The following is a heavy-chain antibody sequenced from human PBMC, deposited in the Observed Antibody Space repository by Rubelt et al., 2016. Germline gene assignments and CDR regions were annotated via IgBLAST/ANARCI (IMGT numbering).Heavy chain of an antibody. J-gene: IGHJ3*02. V-gene: IGHV1-69*01. D-gene: IGHD6-19*01. Sequence: QVQLVQSGAEVKKPGSSVKVSCKASGGTFSSYAISWVRQAPGQGLEWMGGIIPIFGTANYAQKLQGRVTITADESARSGYRGLSSLRVEDTAVYYCATLDLGSSGGSYDAFDIWGQGTMVTVSS. CDR2: IIPIFGTA. CDR3: ATLDLGSSGGSYDAFDI. CDR1: GGTFSSYA.